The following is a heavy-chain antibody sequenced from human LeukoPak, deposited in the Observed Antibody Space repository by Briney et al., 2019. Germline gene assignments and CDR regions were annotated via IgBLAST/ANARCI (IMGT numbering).Heavy chain of an antibody. V-gene: IGHV1-58*02. Sequence: GASVKVSCKASGFTFTSSAMQWVRQARGQRLEWIGWIVVGSGNTNYAQKFQEGVTITRDMSTSTAYMELSSLRSEDTAVYYCAADTEGLNWFDHWGQGTLVTVSS. D-gene: IGHD3/OR15-3a*01. CDR2: IVVGSGNT. CDR1: GFTFTSSA. CDR3: AADTEGLNWFDH. J-gene: IGHJ5*02.